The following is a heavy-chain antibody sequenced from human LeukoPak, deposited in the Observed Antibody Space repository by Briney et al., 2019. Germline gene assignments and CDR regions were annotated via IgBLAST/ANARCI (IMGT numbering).Heavy chain of an antibody. V-gene: IGHV4-39*01. Sequence: SETLSLTCTVSGGSISSRDHYWGWIRQSPGKGLEWIGSIYYSGNTHYNPSLRSRVTMSVDTSKNQFSLRLSSVTAADTAVYYCARKHSSGWSDGALDVWGQGTTVTVSS. CDR3: ARKHSSGWSDGALDV. CDR2: IYYSGNT. J-gene: IGHJ6*02. D-gene: IGHD6-19*01. CDR1: GGSISSRDHY.